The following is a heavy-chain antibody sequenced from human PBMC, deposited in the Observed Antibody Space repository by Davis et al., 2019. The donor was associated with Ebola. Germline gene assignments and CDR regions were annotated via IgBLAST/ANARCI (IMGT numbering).Heavy chain of an antibody. CDR1: GFRLRSYV. D-gene: IGHD2-21*01. CDR3: ARVIRCGDDDGGGPTTYYCDF. CDR2: IGGSGDTA. J-gene: IGHJ4*02. Sequence: GESLNISCVSSGFRLRSYVMVWVRHAPGQGLEWVSRIGGSGDTADFGDSVRGRFTISRDNSTTTLYLQMISLRAEDTATYYCARVIRCGDDDGGGPTTYYCDFWGQGALVTVSS. V-gene: IGHV3-23*01.